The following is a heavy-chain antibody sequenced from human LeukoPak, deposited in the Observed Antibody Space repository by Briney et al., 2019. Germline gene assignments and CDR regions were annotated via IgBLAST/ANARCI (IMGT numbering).Heavy chain of an antibody. J-gene: IGHJ6*02. V-gene: IGHV3-66*01. CDR1: GFTVSSNY. Sequence: GGSLRLSCAASGFTVSSNYMRWVRQAPGKGLEWVSVIYSGGSTYYADSVKGRFTISRDNSKNTLYLQMNSLRAEDTAVYYCASWPYGDYYYGMDVWGQGTTVTVSS. CDR2: IYSGGST. CDR3: ASWPYGDYYYGMDV. D-gene: IGHD4-17*01.